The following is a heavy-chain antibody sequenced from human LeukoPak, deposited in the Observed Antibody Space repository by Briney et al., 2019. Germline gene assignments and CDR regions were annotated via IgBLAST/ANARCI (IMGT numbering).Heavy chain of an antibody. D-gene: IGHD4-17*01. CDR1: GYSFTNYW. J-gene: IGHJ4*02. CDR2: IYPGNSDT. Sequence: GESLKISCKGSGYSFTNYWIAWVRQMPGKGLEWMGIIYPGNSDTRYSPSFQGQVTISADKSISTAYLQWSSLKASDTAMYYCARSLYGDYVDYWGQGTLPTVSS. CDR3: ARSLYGDYVDY. V-gene: IGHV5-51*01.